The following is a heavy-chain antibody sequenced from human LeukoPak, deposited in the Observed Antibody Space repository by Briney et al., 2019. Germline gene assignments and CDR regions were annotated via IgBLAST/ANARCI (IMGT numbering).Heavy chain of an antibody. D-gene: IGHD4-17*01. Sequence: PGRSLRLSCAASGFTFSSYAMHWVRQAPGKGLEWVAVISYDGSNKYYADSVKGRFTISRDNSKYTLYLQMNSLRAEDTAVYYCARSRCLDYWGQGTLVTVSS. V-gene: IGHV3-30-3*01. J-gene: IGHJ4*02. CDR2: ISYDGSNK. CDR1: GFTFSSYA. CDR3: ARSRCLDY.